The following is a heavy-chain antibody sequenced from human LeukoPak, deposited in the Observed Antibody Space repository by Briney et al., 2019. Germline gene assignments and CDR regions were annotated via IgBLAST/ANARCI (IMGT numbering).Heavy chain of an antibody. J-gene: IGHJ4*02. Sequence: PGGSLRLSCAASGFTVTSNYMTWVRQAPGKGLEWVSVIYRGGNTYYADSVKGRLTISRDNSKHNVYLQMSGLRAEDTAVYYCAREVRGYYFDYWGQGTLVTASS. CDR3: AREVRGYYFDY. V-gene: IGHV3-53*01. CDR2: IYRGGNT. CDR1: GFTVTSNY. D-gene: IGHD5-12*01.